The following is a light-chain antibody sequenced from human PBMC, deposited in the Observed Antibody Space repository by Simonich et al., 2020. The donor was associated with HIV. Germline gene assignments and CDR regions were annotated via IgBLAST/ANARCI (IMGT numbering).Light chain of an antibody. CDR2: GNI. Sequence: QSVLTQPPSVSGAPGQRVTISCTGSSSNVGAGYDVHWYQKLPGTAPKLLISGNINRPSGVPDRFSGSKSGTSASLAITGLQAEDEADYYCQSYDSSLSGVVFGGGTKVTVL. V-gene: IGLV1-40*01. J-gene: IGLJ2*01. CDR1: SSNVGAGYD. CDR3: QSYDSSLSGVV.